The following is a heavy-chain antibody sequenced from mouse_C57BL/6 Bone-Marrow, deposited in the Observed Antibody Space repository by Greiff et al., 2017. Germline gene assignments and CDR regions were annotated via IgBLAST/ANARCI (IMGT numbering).Heavy chain of an antibody. CDR3: ARDAAYPDY. J-gene: IGHJ2*01. Sequence: EVQLVESGGGLVQSGRSLRLSCATSGFTFSDFYMEWVRQAPGKGLEWIAASRNKANDYTTEYSASVKGRFIVSRDTSQSILYLQMNALRAEDTAIYYCARDAAYPDYWGQGTTLTVSS. V-gene: IGHV7-1*01. CDR2: SRNKANDYTT. CDR1: GFTFSDFY. D-gene: IGHD2-10*01.